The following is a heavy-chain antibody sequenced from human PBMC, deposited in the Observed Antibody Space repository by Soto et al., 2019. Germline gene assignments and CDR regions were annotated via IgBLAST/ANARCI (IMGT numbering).Heavy chain of an antibody. Sequence: QVQLQESGPGLVKPSETLALTCTVSGGSISSYYWSWIRQPPGKGLEWIGYIYYSGSTNYNPSLKSRVTITVDTSKNQCSLKLSSVTAADTAVYYCARHIAAAGLYFDYWGQGTLVTVSS. CDR1: GGSISSYY. CDR2: IYYSGST. J-gene: IGHJ4*02. D-gene: IGHD6-13*01. V-gene: IGHV4-59*08. CDR3: ARHIAAAGLYFDY.